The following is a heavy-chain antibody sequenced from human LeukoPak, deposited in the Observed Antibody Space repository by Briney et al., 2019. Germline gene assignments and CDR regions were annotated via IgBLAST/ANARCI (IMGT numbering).Heavy chain of an antibody. CDR1: GGSISSYY. V-gene: IGHV4-4*07. CDR2: MYITGST. Sequence: SETLSLTCTVSGGSISSYYWNWIRQPAGKGLEWIGHMYITGSTNYNPALKSRVSMSLDTSKNQFSLKLSSVTAADTAVYYCATSVDTAMVGVYWGQGTLVTVSS. D-gene: IGHD5-18*01. CDR3: ATSVDTAMVGVY. J-gene: IGHJ4*02.